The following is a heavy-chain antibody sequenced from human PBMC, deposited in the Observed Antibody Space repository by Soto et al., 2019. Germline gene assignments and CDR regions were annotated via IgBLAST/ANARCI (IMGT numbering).Heavy chain of an antibody. Sequence: QVQLVESGGGVVQPGRSLRLSCAASGFTFSSYAMHWVRQAPGKGLEWVAVISYDGSNKYYADSVKGRFTISRDNSKKTLYLQMNSLRAEDTAVYYCARGKYSWDYWGQGTLVTVSS. V-gene: IGHV3-30-3*01. CDR1: GFTFSSYA. D-gene: IGHD5-12*01. J-gene: IGHJ4*02. CDR3: ARGKYSWDY. CDR2: ISYDGSNK.